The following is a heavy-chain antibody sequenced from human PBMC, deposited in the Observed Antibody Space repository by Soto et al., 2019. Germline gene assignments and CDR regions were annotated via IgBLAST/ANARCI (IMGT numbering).Heavy chain of an antibody. CDR2: IYYSGGT. J-gene: IGHJ4*02. Sequence: SETLCLTCTGSGASMTSYYWTGIRQPPGKGLEWIGYIYYSGGTNYNPSLKSRVTISLDTSKNHFSLKLNSAPTADTAVYYCATGLHLYATTDYWGQGSLVTVSS. CDR3: ATGLHLYATTDY. V-gene: IGHV4-59*01. CDR1: GASMTSYY. D-gene: IGHD2-2*01.